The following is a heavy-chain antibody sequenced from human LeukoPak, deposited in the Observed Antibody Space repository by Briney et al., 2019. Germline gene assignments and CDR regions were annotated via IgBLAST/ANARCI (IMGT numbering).Heavy chain of an antibody. D-gene: IGHD3-22*01. CDR2: ISSSGSTI. J-gene: IGHJ6*03. CDR1: GFTFSDYY. V-gene: IGHV3-11*01. Sequence: GGSLRLSCAASGFTFSDYYMSWIRQAPGKGLEWVSYISSSGSTIYYADSVKGRFTISRDNAKNSLYLQMNSLRAEDTAVYYCARTPDDSSGYYYYYYYYMDVWGKGTTVTISS. CDR3: ARTPDDSSGYYYYYYYYMDV.